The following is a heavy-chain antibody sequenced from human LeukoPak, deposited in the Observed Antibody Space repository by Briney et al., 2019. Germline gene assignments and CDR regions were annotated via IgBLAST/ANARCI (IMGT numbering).Heavy chain of an antibody. CDR3: ARDRGIAARPWWFDP. D-gene: IGHD6-6*01. J-gene: IGHJ5*02. Sequence: PGGSLRLSCAASVFTFSSCSMNWVRQAPGKGLELVSAISGSGGSTYYADSVKGRFTISRDNAKTSLYLQMNSLRAEDTAVYYCARDRGIAARPWWFDPWGQGTLVTVSS. V-gene: IGHV3-21*01. CDR1: VFTFSSCS. CDR2: ISGSGGST.